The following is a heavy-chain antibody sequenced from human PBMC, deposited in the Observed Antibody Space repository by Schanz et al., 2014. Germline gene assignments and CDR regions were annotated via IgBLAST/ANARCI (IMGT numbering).Heavy chain of an antibody. J-gene: IGHJ4*02. CDR3: AKSLESCPGGRCSRGYFDY. Sequence: PGGSLRLSCAASGFNFNNYAMSWVRQAPGKGLEWVSLISDSGDTAYYADSVKGRFTISRDNFKGALYLQMSSLRAEDTAVYYCAKSLESCPGGRCSRGYFDYWGQGTLVTVSS. D-gene: IGHD2-8*02. V-gene: IGHV3-23*01. CDR1: GFNFNNYA. CDR2: ISDSGDTA.